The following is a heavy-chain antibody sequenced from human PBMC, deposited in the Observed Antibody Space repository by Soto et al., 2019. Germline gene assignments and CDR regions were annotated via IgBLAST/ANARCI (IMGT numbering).Heavy chain of an antibody. J-gene: IGHJ4*02. D-gene: IGHD5-12*01. CDR2: ISASVGSS. V-gene: IGHV3-23*01. CDR3: TKCSIEYSASVEH. CDR1: GFSFNSYA. Sequence: EVQLLESGGGLVQPGGSLRLSCAASGFSFNSYAMDWVRQAPGKGLEWFSVISASVGSSYFADSVKGRLTTTTDTSKNGLSREMHCLRADGADTYFRTKCSIEYSASVEHWGQASLVLVTS.